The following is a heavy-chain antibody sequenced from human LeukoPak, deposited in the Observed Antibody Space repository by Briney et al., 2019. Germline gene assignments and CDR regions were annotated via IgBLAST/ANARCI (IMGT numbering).Heavy chain of an antibody. V-gene: IGHV4-61*02. CDR1: GGSISRGSYY. J-gene: IGHJ4*02. CDR3: ARDREVGATGYYFDY. Sequence: PSQTLSLTCTVSGGSISRGSYYWRWLRQPARKGLEWIGRIYTSGSTTYNSSLKSRFTISLDTSKNHFSLRLSSVTAADTAVYYCARDREVGATGYYFDYWGQGTLVTVSS. CDR2: IYTSGST. D-gene: IGHD1-26*01.